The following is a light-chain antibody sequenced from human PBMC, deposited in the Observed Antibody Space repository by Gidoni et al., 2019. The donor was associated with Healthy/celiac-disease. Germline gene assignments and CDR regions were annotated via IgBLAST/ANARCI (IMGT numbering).Light chain of an antibody. J-gene: IGKJ1*01. Sequence: EIVLTKSPATLSLSPGERATLSCRASQSVSSYLAWYQQKPSQAPRLLIYDASNRATGIPSRFSGSGSGTDFSLTISSLEPEDFAVYYCQQRSNWWTFXXXTKVEIK. CDR2: DAS. CDR3: QQRSNWWT. CDR1: QSVSSY. V-gene: IGKV3-11*01.